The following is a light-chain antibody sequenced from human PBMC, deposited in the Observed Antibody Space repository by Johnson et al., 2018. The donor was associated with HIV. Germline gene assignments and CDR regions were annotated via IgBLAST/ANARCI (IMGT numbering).Light chain of an antibody. CDR3: GTWDSSLSSYV. J-gene: IGLJ1*01. Sequence: QLVLTQPPSVSAAPGQKVTISCSGSSSNIGNNYVSWYQQVPGTAPKVLIYDNNKRPSGIPDRFSGSKSGTSATLGITGLQTGDEADYYCGTWDSSLSSYVFGTGSNVTVL. CDR2: DNN. CDR1: SSNIGNNY. V-gene: IGLV1-51*01.